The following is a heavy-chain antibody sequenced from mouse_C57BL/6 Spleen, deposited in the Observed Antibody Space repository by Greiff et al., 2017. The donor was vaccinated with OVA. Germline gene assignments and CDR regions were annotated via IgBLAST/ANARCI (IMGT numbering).Heavy chain of an antibody. Sequence: DQLQQSGPELVKPGASVKIPCKASGYTFTDYNMDWVKQSHGKSLEWIGDINPNNGGNIYNQKFKGKATLTVYKSSSTAYMELRSLTSEDTAVYYCARQINYGFAYWGQGTLVTVSA. CDR3: ARQINYGFAY. J-gene: IGHJ3*01. CDR2: INPNNGGN. V-gene: IGHV1-18*01. D-gene: IGHD2-1*01. CDR1: GYTFTDYN.